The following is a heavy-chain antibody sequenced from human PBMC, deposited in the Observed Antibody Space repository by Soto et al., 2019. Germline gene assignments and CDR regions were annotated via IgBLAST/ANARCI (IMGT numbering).Heavy chain of an antibody. CDR2: IYHSGST. D-gene: IGHD3-22*01. J-gene: IGHJ5*02. CDR3: ARYYYDSSGYNTNWFDP. CDR1: GGSISSSNW. Sequence: SETLSLTCAVSGGSISSSNWWSWVRQPPGKGLEWIGEIYHSGSTNYNPSLKSRVTISVDKSKNQFSLKLSSVTAADTAVYYCARYYYDSSGYNTNWFDPWGQGTLVT. V-gene: IGHV4-4*02.